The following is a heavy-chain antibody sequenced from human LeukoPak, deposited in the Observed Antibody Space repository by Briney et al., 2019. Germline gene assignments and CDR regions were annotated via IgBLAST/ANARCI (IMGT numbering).Heavy chain of an antibody. CDR2: INGDGTSA. Sequence: GSLRLSCAASGFTLRNYWMHWVRQTPGKGLLWVSRINGDGTSATYAGSVKGRFTISRDNAKNTLYLQMNSLRAEDTAVYYCARDGVEMATITQSQRLKIYYYYYMDVWGKGTTVTVSS. CDR1: GFTLRNYW. D-gene: IGHD5-24*01. J-gene: IGHJ6*03. V-gene: IGHV3-74*01. CDR3: ARDGVEMATITQSQRLKIYYYYYMDV.